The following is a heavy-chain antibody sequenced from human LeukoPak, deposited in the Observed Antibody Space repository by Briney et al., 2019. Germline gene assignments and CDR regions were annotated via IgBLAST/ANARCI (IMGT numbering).Heavy chain of an antibody. Sequence: GGSLRLSCAASGFTFSSYSMNWVRQAPGKGLEWVSSISSSSSYIYYADSVKGRFTISRDNAKNSLYLQMNSLRAEDTAVYYCAREVRGVITSYYFDSWGQGTLVTVSS. V-gene: IGHV3-21*01. D-gene: IGHD3-10*01. J-gene: IGHJ4*02. CDR1: GFTFSSYS. CDR3: AREVRGVITSYYFDS. CDR2: ISSSSSYI.